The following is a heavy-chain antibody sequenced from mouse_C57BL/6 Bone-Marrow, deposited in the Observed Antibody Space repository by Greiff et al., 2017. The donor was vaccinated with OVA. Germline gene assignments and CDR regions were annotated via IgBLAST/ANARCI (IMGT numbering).Heavy chain of an antibody. CDR2: IDPSDSYT. CDR3: VFSSGHVRDYCED. D-gene: IGHD3-2*02. Sequence: QVQLQQPGAELVRPGTSVKLSCKASGYTFTSYWMHWVKQRPGQGLEWIGVIDPSDSYTNYNQKFKGKATLTVDTSSSTAYMPLSSLTSEDAAVYYCVFSSGHVRDYCEDWGQGTTLTVSS. CDR1: GYTFTSYW. J-gene: IGHJ2*01. V-gene: IGHV1-59*01.